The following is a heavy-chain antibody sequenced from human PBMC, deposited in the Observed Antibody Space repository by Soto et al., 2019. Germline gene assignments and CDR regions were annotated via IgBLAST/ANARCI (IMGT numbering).Heavy chain of an antibody. Sequence: QVQLVQSGGEVKKPGASVTVSCKASGYTFINYHITWVRQAPGQGLEWMAWINTYNDMTDYAQKCQGRVTMTRDTSTSTAYMELRNLGSDDTAVYFCAKSPRGEMATDWGQGTLVTVSS. V-gene: IGHV1-18*01. D-gene: IGHD5-12*01. J-gene: IGHJ4*02. CDR2: INTYNDMT. CDR3: AKSPRGEMATD. CDR1: GYTFINYH.